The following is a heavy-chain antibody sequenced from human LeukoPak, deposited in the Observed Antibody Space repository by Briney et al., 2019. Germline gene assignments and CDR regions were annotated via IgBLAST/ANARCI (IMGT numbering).Heavy chain of an antibody. CDR3: AKDSSNRGIVGALTIDY. J-gene: IGHJ4*02. V-gene: IGHV3-23*01. Sequence: GGSLRPSCAASGFTFSSYAMSWVRQAPGKGLEWVSAISGSGGSTYYADSVKGRFTISRDNSKNTLYLQMNSLRAEDTAVYYCAKDSSNRGIVGALTIDYWGQGTLVTVSS. CDR1: GFTFSSYA. CDR2: ISGSGGST. D-gene: IGHD1-26*01.